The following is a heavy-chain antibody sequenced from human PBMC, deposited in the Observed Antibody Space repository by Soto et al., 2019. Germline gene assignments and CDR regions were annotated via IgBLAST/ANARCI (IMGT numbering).Heavy chain of an antibody. V-gene: IGHV3-11*01. CDR1: GFTFSDYY. J-gene: IGHJ6*02. CDR2: ISSNGVSM. Sequence: PGGSLRLSCVASGFTFSDYYMTWIRQAPGEGLEWVSYISSNGVSMYYGDSVKGRFTISRDDAENSLHLQMNSLRAEDTAVYYCARLASLGHPYYFGMDVWGQGTTVTVSS. CDR3: ARLASLGHPYYFGMDV.